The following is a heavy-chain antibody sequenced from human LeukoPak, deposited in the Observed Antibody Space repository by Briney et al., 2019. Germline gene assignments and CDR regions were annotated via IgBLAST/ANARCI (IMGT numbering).Heavy chain of an antibody. Sequence: GGSLRFSCAASGFTFDDYGMHWVRQAPGKGLEWVSLISGDGGSTYYADSVKRRFTISRDNSKNSLYLQMNSLRTEDTALYYCAKDCGSGLGSWGQGTLVTVSS. J-gene: IGHJ5*02. D-gene: IGHD6-19*01. CDR1: GFTFDDYG. CDR2: ISGDGGST. CDR3: AKDCGSGLGS. V-gene: IGHV3-43*02.